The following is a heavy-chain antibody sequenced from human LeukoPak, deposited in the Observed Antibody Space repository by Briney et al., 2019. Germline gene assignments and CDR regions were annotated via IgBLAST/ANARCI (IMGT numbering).Heavy chain of an antibody. D-gene: IGHD6-13*01. J-gene: IGHJ5*02. CDR3: ARDPGAAAGNLWS. CDR1: GFTVSNNF. CDR2: IYSGGNI. V-gene: IGHV3-66*01. Sequence: GGSLRLSCVVSGFTVSNNFMIWVRQAPGKGLEWVSLIYSGGNIYYADSVKGRFTISRDGSKNTLYLQMNSLRAEDTAVYYCARDPGAAAGNLWSWGQGTLVTVSS.